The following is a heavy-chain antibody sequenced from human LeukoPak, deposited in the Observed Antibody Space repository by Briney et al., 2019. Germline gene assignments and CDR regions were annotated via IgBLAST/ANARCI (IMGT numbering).Heavy chain of an antibody. V-gene: IGHV3-30*04. CDR1: GFTFSSYA. Sequence: GGSLRLSCAASGFTFSSYAMHWVRQAPGKGLEWVAVISYDGSKKYYADSVRGRFTISRDTSKNTLFLQMNSLRAEDTAVYYCARTSNYGSGSYYMDVWAKGPRSPSP. CDR2: ISYDGSKK. D-gene: IGHD3-10*01. J-gene: IGHJ6*03. CDR3: ARTSNYGSGSYYMDV.